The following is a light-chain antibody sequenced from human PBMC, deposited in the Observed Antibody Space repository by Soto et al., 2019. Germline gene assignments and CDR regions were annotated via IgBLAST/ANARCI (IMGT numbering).Light chain of an antibody. J-gene: IGLJ1*01. CDR2: GVS. V-gene: IGLV2-14*01. CDR1: SSDVGGYNY. CDR3: SSYANGSIYV. Sequence: QSVLTQPASVSGSPGQSITISCTGTSSDVGGYNYVSWYQQHPGKVPKLMIYGVSNRPSGVSNRFSGSKSANTASLIISGLQAEDEADYYRSSYANGSIYVFGTGTKVTVL.